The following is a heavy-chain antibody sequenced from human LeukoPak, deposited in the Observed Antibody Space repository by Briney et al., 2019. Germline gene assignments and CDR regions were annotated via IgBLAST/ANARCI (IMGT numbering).Heavy chain of an antibody. CDR2: LIPIYVSA. J-gene: IGHJ3*02. Sequence: SVKVSCKASGDSFTFTSQAMTWGRQAPGQGREWMGGLIPIYVSANYTQKVQGIVTIISDEETRTVYMELSSLRPEDSGVYCCAGFFYDNSGDAFDIWGQGTMVTVSS. CDR1: GDSFTFTSQA. D-gene: IGHD3-22*01. V-gene: IGHV1-69*01. CDR3: AGFFYDNSGDAFDI.